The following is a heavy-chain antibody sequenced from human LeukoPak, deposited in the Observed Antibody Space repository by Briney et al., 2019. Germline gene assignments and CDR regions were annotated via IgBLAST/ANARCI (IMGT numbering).Heavy chain of an antibody. V-gene: IGHV1-2*02. Sequence: ASVKVSCKASGYNFRDYYMHWVRQAPGQGLEWLGWINPKSGGTDYAQQFQGRVTMTRDTSSSTDYLEVRSLRSGDTAVYYCARGAEAETSPLDFWGQGTPVTVSS. J-gene: IGHJ4*02. CDR3: ARGAEAETSPLDF. CDR2: INPKSGGT. CDR1: GYNFRDYY. D-gene: IGHD6-13*01.